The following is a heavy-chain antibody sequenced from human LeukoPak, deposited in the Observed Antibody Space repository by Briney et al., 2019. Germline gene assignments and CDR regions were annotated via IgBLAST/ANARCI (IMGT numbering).Heavy chain of an antibody. CDR3: AKRPGYYDSSGVY. V-gene: IGHV3-23*01. CDR1: GFTFSSYA. D-gene: IGHD3-22*01. CDR2: ISGSGGST. J-gene: IGHJ4*02. Sequence: GGSLRLSCAASGFTFSSYAMSWVRQAPGKGLEWVSAISGSGGSTYYADSVRGRFTISRDNSKNTLYLQMNSLRAEDTAVYYCAKRPGYYDSSGVYWGQGTLVTVSS.